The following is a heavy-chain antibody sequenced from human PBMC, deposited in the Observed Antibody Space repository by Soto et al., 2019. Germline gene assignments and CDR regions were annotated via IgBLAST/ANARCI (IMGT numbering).Heavy chain of an antibody. Sequence: QVQLQQWGAGLLKPSETLSLTCAVYGGSFSGYYWTWFRQPPGKGLEWIGEISPSGTTKYIPSLKSRVTISADTSKNQFSLKVTSATAADTAVYYCVTSLWFGTQPEIWGQGALVTVSS. CDR1: GGSFSGYY. CDR3: VTSLWFGTQPEI. CDR2: ISPSGTT. V-gene: IGHV4-34*01. D-gene: IGHD3-10*01. J-gene: IGHJ4*02.